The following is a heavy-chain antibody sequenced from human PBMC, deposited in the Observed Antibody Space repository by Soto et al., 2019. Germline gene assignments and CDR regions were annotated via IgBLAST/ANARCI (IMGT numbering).Heavy chain of an antibody. Sequence: ASVKVSCKASGYTFTSYAMHWVRQAPGQRLEWMGWINAGNGNTKYSQKFQGRVTITRDTSASTAYMELSSLRSEDTAVYYCARDTVVLLYFDWLSSRVHFDYWGQGTLVTVSS. CDR2: INAGNGNT. D-gene: IGHD3-9*01. CDR1: GYTFTSYA. CDR3: ARDTVVLLYFDWLSSRVHFDY. V-gene: IGHV1-3*01. J-gene: IGHJ4*02.